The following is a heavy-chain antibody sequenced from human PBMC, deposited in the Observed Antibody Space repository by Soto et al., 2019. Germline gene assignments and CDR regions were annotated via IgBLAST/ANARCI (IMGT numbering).Heavy chain of an antibody. J-gene: IGHJ4*02. Sequence: GGSLRLSCAASGFTFSSYAMSWVRQAPGKGLEWVSAISGRGGSTYYANSVKGRFTISRDNSKNTLYLQMNSLRAEDTAVDYCAKSAVVPAAYGTSFGYFDYWGQGTLVTVSS. V-gene: IGHV3-23*01. CDR1: GFTFSSYA. CDR3: AKSAVVPAAYGTSFGYFDY. D-gene: IGHD2-2*01. CDR2: ISGRGGST.